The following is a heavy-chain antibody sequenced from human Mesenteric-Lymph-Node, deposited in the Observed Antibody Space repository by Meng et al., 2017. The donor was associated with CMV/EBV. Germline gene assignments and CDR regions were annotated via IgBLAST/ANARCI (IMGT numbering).Heavy chain of an antibody. CDR2: ISYDGSNK. Sequence: GESLKISCAASGFTFSSYAMHWVRQAPGKGLEWVAVISYDGSNKYYADSAKGRFTISRDNSKNTLYLQMNSLRAEDTAVYYCARPPNFWSGYWGVWGQGTTVTVSS. D-gene: IGHD3-3*01. J-gene: IGHJ6*02. CDR3: ARPPNFWSGYWGV. CDR1: GFTFSSYA. V-gene: IGHV3-30*04.